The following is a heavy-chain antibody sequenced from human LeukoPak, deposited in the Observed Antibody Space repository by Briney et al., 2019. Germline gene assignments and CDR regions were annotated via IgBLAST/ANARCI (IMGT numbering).Heavy chain of an antibody. J-gene: IGHJ4*02. CDR2: IHTSGST. V-gene: IGHV4-4*07. CDR1: GGSISNYH. CDR3: ARRDISSGWSFDY. Sequence: SETLSLTCTVSGGSISNYHWSWIRQPAGKGLEWSGQIHTSGSTNYNPPLKSRVSMSIDTTEDQVSLTIRSVTAADTAFYYCARRDISSGWSFDYWPQGTLVTVSS. D-gene: IGHD6-19*01.